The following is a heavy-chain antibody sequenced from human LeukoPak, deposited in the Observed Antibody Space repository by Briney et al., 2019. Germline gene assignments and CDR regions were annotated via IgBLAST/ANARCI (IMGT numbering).Heavy chain of an antibody. Sequence: GGSLRLSCAASGFTFSTYEMNWVRQAPGKGLEWVSYISSSGSTIYYADSVKGRFTISRDNAKNSLYLQMNSLRAEDTAVYYCAREPASSLLNYYYYYYGMAVWGQGTTVTVSS. J-gene: IGHJ6*02. CDR3: AREPASSLLNYYYYYYGMAV. D-gene: IGHD3-10*01. V-gene: IGHV3-48*03. CDR1: GFTFSTYE. CDR2: ISSSGSTI.